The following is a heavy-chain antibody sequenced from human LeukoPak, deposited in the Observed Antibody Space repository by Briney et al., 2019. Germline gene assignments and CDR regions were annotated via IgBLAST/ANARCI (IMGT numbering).Heavy chain of an antibody. J-gene: IGHJ4*02. V-gene: IGHV3-49*04. CDR2: IRSKAYGGTT. CDR1: GITFGDYA. CDR3: TRGGRFSDY. D-gene: IGHD3-3*01. Sequence: GGSLRLSCTASGITFGDYAMSWVRQAPGKGLEWVGFIRSKAYGGTTEYAASVAGRFTISRDDSKSIAYLQMNSLKTEDTDVYYCTRGGRFSDYWGQGTLVTVSS.